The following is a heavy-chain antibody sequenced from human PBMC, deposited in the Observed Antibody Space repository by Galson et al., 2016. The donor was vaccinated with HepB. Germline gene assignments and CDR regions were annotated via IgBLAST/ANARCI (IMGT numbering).Heavy chain of an antibody. Sequence: SLRLSCAASGFSFSNYWMHWVRQAPGKGLVWVSRIYSDGVSTGYADSVKGRFTISRDYAKNTLYLQMNSLSAEDTALYYCARDDNCSGGSCYSGDGRAFDIWGQGTMVTVSS. J-gene: IGHJ3*02. D-gene: IGHD2-15*01. CDR1: GFSFSNYW. CDR3: ARDDNCSGGSCYSGDGRAFDI. CDR2: IYSDGVST. V-gene: IGHV3-74*01.